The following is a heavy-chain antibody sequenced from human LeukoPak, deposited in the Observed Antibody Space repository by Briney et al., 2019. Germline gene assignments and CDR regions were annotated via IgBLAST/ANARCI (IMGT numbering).Heavy chain of an antibody. CDR1: GFTFSSYG. CDR2: ISYDGSNK. Sequence: QPGGSLRLSCAASGFTFSSYGMHWVRQAPGKGLEWVAVISYDGSNKYYADSVKGRFTISRDNSKNTLYLQMNSLRAEDTAVYYCAKRGGGYYYLDYWGQGTLVTVSS. J-gene: IGHJ4*02. D-gene: IGHD2-21*01. CDR3: AKRGGGYYYLDY. V-gene: IGHV3-30*18.